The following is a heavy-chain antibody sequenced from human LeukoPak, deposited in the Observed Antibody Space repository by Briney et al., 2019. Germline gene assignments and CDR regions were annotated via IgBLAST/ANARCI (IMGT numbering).Heavy chain of an antibody. Sequence: ASVEVSCKASGGTFSSYAISWVRQAPGQGLEWMGGIIPIFGTANYAQKFQGRVTITADESTSTAYMELSSLRSEDTAVYYCARSTSGIAARRFFDYWGQGTLVTVSS. CDR3: ARSTSGIAARRFFDY. V-gene: IGHV1-69*13. CDR1: GGTFSSYA. D-gene: IGHD6-6*01. CDR2: IIPIFGTA. J-gene: IGHJ4*02.